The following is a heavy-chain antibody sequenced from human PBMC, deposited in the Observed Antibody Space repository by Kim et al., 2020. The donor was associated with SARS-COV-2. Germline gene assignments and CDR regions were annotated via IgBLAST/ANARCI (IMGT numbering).Heavy chain of an antibody. CDR2: INHYGTEK. CDR3: ARDNWSLDY. J-gene: IGHJ4*02. Sequence: GGSLRLSCAASGFTFSGFYMTWVRQAPGKGLEWVANINHYGTEKNYVDPAKGRFTISRDNARNSLSLQMNSQSAEDTAVYYCARDNWSLDYWGQGTLVTVSS. V-gene: IGHV3-7*05. CDR1: GFTFSGFY.